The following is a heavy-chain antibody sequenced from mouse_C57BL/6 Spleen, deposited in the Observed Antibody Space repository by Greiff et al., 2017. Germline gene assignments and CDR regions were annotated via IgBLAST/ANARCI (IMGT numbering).Heavy chain of an antibody. CDR2: IYPGDGDT. Sequence: VQLQQSGAELVKPGASVKISCKASGYAFSSYWMNWVKQRPGKGLEWIGQIYPGDGDTNYNGKFKGKATLTADKSSSTAYMQLSSLTSEDSAVYFCARDYGSGLGPFYAMDYWGQGTSVTVSS. CDR3: ARDYGSGLGPFYAMDY. V-gene: IGHV1-80*01. J-gene: IGHJ4*01. CDR1: GYAFSSYW. D-gene: IGHD1-1*01.